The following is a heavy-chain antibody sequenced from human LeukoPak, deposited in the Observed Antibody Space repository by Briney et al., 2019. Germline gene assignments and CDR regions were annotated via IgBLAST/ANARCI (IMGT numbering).Heavy chain of an antibody. CDR3: AKGGPQFFDY. CDR2: ISGSGGST. D-gene: IGHD5-24*01. Sequence: GRSLRLSCAASGFILTTYPMYWVRQAPGKGLEWVSTISGSGGSTYSTDSVKGRFTISRDNSKSTLYLQMNSLRVEDTAIYYCAKGGPQFFDYWGQGALVTVSS. J-gene: IGHJ4*02. CDR1: GFILTTYP. V-gene: IGHV3-23*01.